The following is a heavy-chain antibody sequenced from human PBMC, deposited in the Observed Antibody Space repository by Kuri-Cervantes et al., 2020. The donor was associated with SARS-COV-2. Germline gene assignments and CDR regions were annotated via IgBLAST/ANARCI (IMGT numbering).Heavy chain of an antibody. CDR3: AKERDSLRTSGIAAAGTGFDY. CDR2: IRYDGSNK. Sequence: GESLKISCAASGFTFSSYGMHWVCQAPGKGLEWVAFIRYDGSNKYYADSVKGRFTISRDNSKNTLYLQMNSLRAEDTAVYYCAKERDSLRTSGIAAAGTGFDYWGQGTLVTVSS. J-gene: IGHJ4*02. CDR1: GFTFSSYG. D-gene: IGHD6-13*01. V-gene: IGHV3-30*02.